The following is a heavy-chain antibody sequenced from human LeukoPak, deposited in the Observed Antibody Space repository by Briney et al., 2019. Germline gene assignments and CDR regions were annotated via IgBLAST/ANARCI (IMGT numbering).Heavy chain of an antibody. Sequence: SETLSLTCTVSGGSISSYYWSWIRQSPGKGLEWIGYIYYSGSTNYNPPLKSRVTISVDTSKNQFSLKLSSVTAADTAVYYCARDRFSYGDANWFDPWGQGTLVTVS. D-gene: IGHD5-18*01. CDR3: ARDRFSYGDANWFDP. V-gene: IGHV4-59*01. CDR2: IYYSGST. J-gene: IGHJ5*02. CDR1: GGSISSYY.